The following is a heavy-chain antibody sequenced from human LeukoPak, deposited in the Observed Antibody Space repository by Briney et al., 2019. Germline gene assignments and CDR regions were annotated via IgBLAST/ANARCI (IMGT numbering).Heavy chain of an antibody. J-gene: IGHJ4*02. Sequence: SETLSLTCTVSGGSISSSSYYWGWIRQPPGKGLEWIGSMYYSGSTNYNPSLKSRVTISVDTSKNQFSLKLSSVTAADTAVYYCARDLSLATEHWGQGTLVTVSS. CDR2: MYYSGST. D-gene: IGHD5-12*01. CDR3: ARDLSLATEH. CDR1: GGSISSSSYY. V-gene: IGHV4-39*07.